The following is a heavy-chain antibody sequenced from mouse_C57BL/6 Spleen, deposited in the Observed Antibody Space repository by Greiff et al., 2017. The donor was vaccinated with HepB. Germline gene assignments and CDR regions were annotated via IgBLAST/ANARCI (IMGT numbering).Heavy chain of an antibody. CDR2: ISSGGSYT. Sequence: EVQVVESGGDLVKPGGSLKLSCAASGFTFSSYGMAWVRQTPDKRLEWVATISSGGSYTYYPDSVKGRFTISRDNAKNTRYLQMSRLKSEDTAMYSCSSLFHYWGQGTTLTVSS. CDR3: SSLFHY. V-gene: IGHV5-6*01. J-gene: IGHJ2*01. CDR1: GFTFSSYG.